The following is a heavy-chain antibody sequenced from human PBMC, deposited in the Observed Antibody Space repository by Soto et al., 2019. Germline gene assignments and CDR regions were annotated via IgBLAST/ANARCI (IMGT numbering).Heavy chain of an antibody. D-gene: IGHD4-17*01. Sequence: QGQLVESGGDLVRPGGSLRLSCATSGFTFGDRYMSWIRQAPGKGLEWVSYISSSGFTIYYADSVKGRFTISRDNANDSLYLQMNGLRAEDTAVYYCARNTKSAAGADYYGLDVWGHGTTVIVSS. CDR1: GFTFGDRY. V-gene: IGHV3-11*01. CDR3: ARNTKSAAGADYYGLDV. CDR2: ISSSGFTI. J-gene: IGHJ6*02.